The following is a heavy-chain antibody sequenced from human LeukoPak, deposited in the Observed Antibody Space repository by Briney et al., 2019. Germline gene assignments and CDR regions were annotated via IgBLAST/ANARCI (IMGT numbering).Heavy chain of an antibody. CDR2: ISSGSSYI. V-gene: IGHV3-21*01. D-gene: IGHD2-8*01. CDR3: ARGSQGTRLAFDI. CDR1: GFTFSTYS. Sequence: GGSLRLSCAASGFTFSTYSMNGVRQAPGKGLEWVSSISSGSSYIYYADSVKGRFTISRDNAKNSLYLQMNSLRAEDTAVYYCARGSQGTRLAFDIWGQGTMVTVSS. J-gene: IGHJ3*02.